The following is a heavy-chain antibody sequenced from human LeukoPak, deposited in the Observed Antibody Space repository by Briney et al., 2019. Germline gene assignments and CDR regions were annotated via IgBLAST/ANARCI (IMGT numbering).Heavy chain of an antibody. CDR3: ASSYCSSTSCYQYWFDP. CDR2: ITPFNGNT. D-gene: IGHD2-2*01. J-gene: IGHJ5*02. Sequence: ASVKVSCKASGYTFTYRYLHWVRQAPGQALEWMGWITPFNGNTNYAQKFQDRVTITRGRSMSTAYMELSSLRSEDTAMYYCASSYCSSTSCYQYWFDPWGQGTLVTVSS. CDR1: GYTFTYRY. V-gene: IGHV1-45*02.